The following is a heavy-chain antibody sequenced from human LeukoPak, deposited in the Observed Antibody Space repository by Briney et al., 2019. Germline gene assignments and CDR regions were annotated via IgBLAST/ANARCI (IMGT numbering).Heavy chain of an antibody. Sequence: PGGSLRLSCAASGFTFIIYIMSRVRQAPGKGLEWVANIKQDGSEKYYVDSVKGRFTISRDNAKNSLYLQMNSLRAEDTAVYYCARDLYYGSGSYYIDWGQGTLVTVSS. CDR2: IKQDGSEK. J-gene: IGHJ4*02. D-gene: IGHD3-10*01. CDR3: ARDLYYGSGSYYID. V-gene: IGHV3-7*01. CDR1: GFTFIIYI.